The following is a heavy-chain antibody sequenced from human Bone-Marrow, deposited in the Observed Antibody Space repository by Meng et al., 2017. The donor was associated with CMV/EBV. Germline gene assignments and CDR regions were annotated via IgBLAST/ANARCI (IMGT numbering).Heavy chain of an antibody. J-gene: IGHJ4*02. CDR1: GYTFTSYG. CDR3: ARGQYSSSPEGLGY. CDR2: ISAYNGNT. Sequence: ASVKVSCKASGYTFTSYGISWVRQAPGQGLEWMGWISAYNGNTNYAQKLQGRVTMTTDTSTSTAYMELRSLRSDDTAAYYCARGQYSSSPEGLGYWGQGTLVTVSS. V-gene: IGHV1-18*01. D-gene: IGHD6-6*01.